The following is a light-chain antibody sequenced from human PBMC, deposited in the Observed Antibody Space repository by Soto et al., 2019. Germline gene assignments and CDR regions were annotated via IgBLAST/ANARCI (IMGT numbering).Light chain of an antibody. V-gene: IGKV3-15*01. CDR2: DTA. Sequence: EIEMTQSPATLSVSPGERATLSCRASQSVSGNLAWYQQKPGQAPRLLVYDTATRATSIPARFSGSGSGTEFTLTISSLQSEDFAVYYCQQYSNWPTFVQGTRLEIK. CDR3: QQYSNWPT. CDR1: QSVSGN. J-gene: IGKJ5*01.